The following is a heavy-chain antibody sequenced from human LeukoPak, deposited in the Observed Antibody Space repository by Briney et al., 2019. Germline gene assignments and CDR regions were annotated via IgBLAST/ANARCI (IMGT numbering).Heavy chain of an antibody. CDR3: AKDSYYGSGSYYSVQHFDY. CDR2: ISGSGGST. D-gene: IGHD3-10*01. Sequence: PGGSLRLSCAASGFTFSSYSMNWVRQAPGKGLEWVSAISGSGGSTYYADSVKGRFTISRDNSKNTLYLQMNSLRAEDTAVYYCAKDSYYGSGSYYSVQHFDYWGQGTLVTVSS. CDR1: GFTFSSYS. J-gene: IGHJ4*02. V-gene: IGHV3-23*01.